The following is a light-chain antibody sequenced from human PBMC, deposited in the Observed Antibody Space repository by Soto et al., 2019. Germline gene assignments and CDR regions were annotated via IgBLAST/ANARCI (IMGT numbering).Light chain of an antibody. V-gene: IGKV3-20*01. CDR2: GAS. J-gene: IGKJ4*01. Sequence: EIVLTQSPCTLSLSPGERATLSCRASQSVTSSYLAWYQQKPGQAPRLIIYGASSGATVIPDRFSGSGSGTDFTLTISRLEPEDFAVYYCQQYGSSPLTFGGGTKVDIK. CDR1: QSVTSSY. CDR3: QQYGSSPLT.